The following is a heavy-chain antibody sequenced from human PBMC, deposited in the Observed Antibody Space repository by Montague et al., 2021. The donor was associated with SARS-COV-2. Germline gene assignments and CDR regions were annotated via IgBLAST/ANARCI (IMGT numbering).Heavy chain of an antibody. CDR2: IYYSGST. CDR1: GGSISSYY. CDR3: ARGFDH. Sequence: SETLSLTCTVSGGSISSYYWSWIRQPPGKGLERIGYIYYSGSTNYNPSLTLRVTISVDTAKNQFSLKLNSVTAADTDLYDCARGFDHWGQGTLVTVSS. J-gene: IGHJ4*02. V-gene: IGHV4-59*01.